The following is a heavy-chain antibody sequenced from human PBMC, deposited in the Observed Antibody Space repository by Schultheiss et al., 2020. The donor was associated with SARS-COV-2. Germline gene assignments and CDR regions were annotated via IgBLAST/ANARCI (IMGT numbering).Heavy chain of an antibody. D-gene: IGHD6-19*01. CDR3: ARGFYSSGWYSTRARKYYFDY. J-gene: IGHJ4*02. CDR1: GGSISSSSYY. Sequence: SETLSLTCTVSGGSISSSSYYWGWIRQPPGKGLEWIGSIYYSGSTYYNPSLKSRVTISVDTSKNQFSLKLSSVTAADTAVYYCARGFYSSGWYSTRARKYYFDYWGQGTLVTVSS. CDR2: IYYSGST. V-gene: IGHV4-39*07.